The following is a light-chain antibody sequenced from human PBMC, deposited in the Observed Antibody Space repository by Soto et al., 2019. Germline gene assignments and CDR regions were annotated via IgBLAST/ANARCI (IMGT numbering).Light chain of an antibody. CDR2: EGS. Sequence: QSALTQPGSVSGSPGQTITISCTGTSSDVGSYNLVSWYQQHPGKAPKLMIYEGSKRPSGVSNRFSGSKSGNTASLTISGLQAEYEADYYCCSYAGSSTWVFGTGTKLTVL. CDR1: SSDVGSYNL. CDR3: CSYAGSSTWV. V-gene: IGLV2-23*01. J-gene: IGLJ1*01.